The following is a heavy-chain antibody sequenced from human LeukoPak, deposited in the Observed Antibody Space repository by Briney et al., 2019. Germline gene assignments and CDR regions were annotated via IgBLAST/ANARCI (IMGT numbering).Heavy chain of an antibody. CDR2: ISYDGSNK. J-gene: IGHJ5*02. CDR3: ARTQAMGQQLEDP. Sequence: PGRSLRLSCAASGFTFSSYAMHWVRQAPGKGLEWVAVISYDGSNKYYADSVKGRFTISRDNSKNTLYLQMNSLRAEDTAVYYCARTQAMGQQLEDPWGQGTLVTVSS. D-gene: IGHD6-13*01. V-gene: IGHV3-30-3*01. CDR1: GFTFSSYA.